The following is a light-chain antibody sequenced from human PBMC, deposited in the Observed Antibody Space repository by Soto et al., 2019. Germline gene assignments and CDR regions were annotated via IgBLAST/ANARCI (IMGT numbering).Light chain of an antibody. V-gene: IGLV2-14*01. J-gene: IGLJ1*01. CDR1: SSDVGGYDY. CDR2: DVS. CDR3: GSYTSSSTHV. Sequence: QSVLTQPASVSGSPGQSIAISCTGTSSDVGGYDYASWYQQHPGKAPNLMISDVSNRPSGVSNRFSGSKSGNTASLTISGLQAEDEADYYCGSYTSSSTHVFGTGTKVTVL.